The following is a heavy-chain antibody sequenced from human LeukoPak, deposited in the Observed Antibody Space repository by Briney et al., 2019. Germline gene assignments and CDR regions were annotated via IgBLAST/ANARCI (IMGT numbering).Heavy chain of an antibody. CDR3: ARDRGITGFFDS. CDR1: GGSISSYY. J-gene: IGHJ4*02. Sequence: SETLSLTCTVSGGSISSYYWSWIRQPPGKGLEWIGYIYYSGSTNYNPSLKSRVTISVDTSKNQFSLNLTSVTAADTAVYYCARDRGITGFFDSWGQGTLVTVSS. D-gene: IGHD3-16*01. V-gene: IGHV4-59*12. CDR2: IYYSGST.